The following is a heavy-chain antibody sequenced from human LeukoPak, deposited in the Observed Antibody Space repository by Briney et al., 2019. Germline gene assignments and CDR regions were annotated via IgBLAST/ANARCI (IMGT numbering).Heavy chain of an antibody. CDR1: GFTFSSYG. CDR3: ARAHIAAAGTVDY. D-gene: IGHD6-13*01. Sequence: SGRSLRLSCAASGFTFSSYGMHWVRQAPGKGLERVAVIWYDGSNKYYADSVKGRFTISRDNSKNTLYLQMNSLRAEDTAVYYCARAHIAAAGTVDYWGQGTLVTVSS. J-gene: IGHJ4*02. V-gene: IGHV3-33*01. CDR2: IWYDGSNK.